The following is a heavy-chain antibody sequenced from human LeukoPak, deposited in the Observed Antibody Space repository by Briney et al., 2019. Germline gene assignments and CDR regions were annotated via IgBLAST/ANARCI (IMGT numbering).Heavy chain of an antibody. Sequence: GGFLRLSCAASGFTFSSYAMSWVRKAPGKGLEWVGRIKSKTDGGTTDYAAPVKGRFTISRDDSKNTLYLQMNSLKTEDTAVYYCTTNLILLWFGEQRGYWGQGTLVTVSS. CDR3: TTNLILLWFGEQRGY. V-gene: IGHV3-15*01. CDR1: GFTFSSYA. CDR2: IKSKTDGGTT. J-gene: IGHJ4*02. D-gene: IGHD3-10*01.